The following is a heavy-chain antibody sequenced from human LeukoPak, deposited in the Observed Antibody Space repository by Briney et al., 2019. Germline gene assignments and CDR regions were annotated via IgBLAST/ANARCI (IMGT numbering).Heavy chain of an antibody. J-gene: IGHJ6*02. V-gene: IGHV3-20*01. CDR3: ARDPYSIITGTTHYYYGMDV. Sequence: PGGSLRLSCAASGFTFDDYGMSWVRQAPGKGLEWVSGINWNGGSTGYADSVKGRFTISRDNAKNSLCLQMNSLRAEDTALYHCARDPYSIITGTTHYYYGMDVWGQGTTVTVSS. CDR2: INWNGGST. D-gene: IGHD1-7*01. CDR1: GFTFDDYG.